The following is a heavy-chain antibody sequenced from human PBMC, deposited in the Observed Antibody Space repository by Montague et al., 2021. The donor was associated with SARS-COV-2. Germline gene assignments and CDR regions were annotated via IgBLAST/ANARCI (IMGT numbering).Heavy chain of an antibody. CDR2: IYYSGST. CDR1: GGSISSYY. CDR3: ARGSGWMGNAFDI. D-gene: IGHD6-19*01. V-gene: IGHV4-59*01. Sequence: SETLSLTCTVSGGSISSYYWSWIRQPPGKGLEWIGYIYYSGSTNYNPSLKSRVTISVDTSKNQFSLKPSSVTAADTAVYYCARGSGWMGNAFDIWGQGTMVTVSS. J-gene: IGHJ3*02.